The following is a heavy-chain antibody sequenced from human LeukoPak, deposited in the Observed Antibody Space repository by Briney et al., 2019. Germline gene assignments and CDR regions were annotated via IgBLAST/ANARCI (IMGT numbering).Heavy chain of an antibody. J-gene: IGHJ5*02. CDR2: ISVYNGKT. CDR1: GQTLNSTG. V-gene: IGHV1-18*01. Sequence: VKPFCKGSGQTLNSTGMRWVRQSQGQGLEGMGWISVYNGKTNYAQKFQVRMTLTTDTSTRTAYMELRTLRSDDTAVYFCARDQEFIVPGPGTNWFDPWGQGSLVTVSS. D-gene: IGHD1-1*01. CDR3: ARDQEFIVPGPGTNWFDP.